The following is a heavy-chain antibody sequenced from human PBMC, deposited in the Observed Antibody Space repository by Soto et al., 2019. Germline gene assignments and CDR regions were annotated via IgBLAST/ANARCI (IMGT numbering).Heavy chain of an antibody. D-gene: IGHD6-25*01. CDR2: IYYSGST. CDR3: GAIAARGFYWFVP. V-gene: IGHV4-39*01. Sequence: ETLSLTCTVSGGSISSSSYYWGWIRQPPGKGLEWIGSIYYSGSTYYNPSLKSRVTISVDTSKNQFSLKLSSVTAADTAVYYCGAIAARGFYWFVPWRQRTLVTVSS. J-gene: IGHJ5*02. CDR1: GGSISSSSYY.